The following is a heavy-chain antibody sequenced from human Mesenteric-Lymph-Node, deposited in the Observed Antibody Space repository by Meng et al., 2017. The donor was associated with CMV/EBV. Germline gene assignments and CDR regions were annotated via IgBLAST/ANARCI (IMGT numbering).Heavy chain of an antibody. CDR2: IRYDGSQI. D-gene: IGHD3-3*01. CDR3: ATDPHEFWGGKNWFDP. J-gene: IGHJ5*02. Sequence: GGSLRLSCEVSGVTFSLYGMHWVRQAPDKGPEWVAFIRYDGSQIYYGDSVKGRVTISRDNSKNTVYLQMSSLRPEDTAVYYGATDPHEFWGGKNWFDPWGQGTLVTVSS. V-gene: IGHV3-30*02. CDR1: GVTFSLYG.